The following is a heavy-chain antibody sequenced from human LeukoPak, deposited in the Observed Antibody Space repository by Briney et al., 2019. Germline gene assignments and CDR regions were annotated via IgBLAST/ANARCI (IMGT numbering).Heavy chain of an antibody. J-gene: IGHJ4*02. CDR1: GGSIRNYY. CDR2: IFYSGTT. D-gene: IGHD3-22*01. CDR3: ARVLHRTNYSDRRGYLYFDH. Sequence: SETLSLTCTVSGGSIRNYYWSWIRQPPGKGLECIGYIFYSGTTNYNPSLEGRVTISVDTSNNQFSLKLTSVAAADTAVYYCARVLHRTNYSDRRGYLYFDHWGQGTLVTVSS. V-gene: IGHV4-59*01.